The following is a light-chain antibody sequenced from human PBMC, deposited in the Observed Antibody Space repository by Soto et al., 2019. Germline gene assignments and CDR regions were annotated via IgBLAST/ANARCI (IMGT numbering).Light chain of an antibody. J-gene: IGKJ2*01. CDR3: QQYGSTPPT. Sequence: EIVLTQSPGTLSLSPGERATLSCRASQSVSSSYLAWYQQKPGQAPRLLIYGVSNRATGIPDRFSGSGSGTDFSLTISRLQPDDFAVYICQQYGSTPPTFGQGTKVDNK. V-gene: IGKV3-20*01. CDR1: QSVSSSY. CDR2: GVS.